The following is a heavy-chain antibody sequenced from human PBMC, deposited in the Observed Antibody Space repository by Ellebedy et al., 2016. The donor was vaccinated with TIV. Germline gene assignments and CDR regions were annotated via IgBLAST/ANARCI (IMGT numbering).Heavy chain of an antibody. D-gene: IGHD2-2*01. CDR2: INPKSGGT. J-gene: IGHJ6*02. CDR1: GYTFTGYY. CDR3: VSEVVPERGRSHNYGLDV. V-gene: IGHV1-2*04. Sequence: AASVKVSCKASGYTFTGYYMHWVRQPPGQGLEWIGWINPKSGGTNYAQKLQGLVTMTRDTFISTAYLELSRLRSDDTAVYYCVSEVVPERGRSHNYGLDVWGQGTTVTVSS.